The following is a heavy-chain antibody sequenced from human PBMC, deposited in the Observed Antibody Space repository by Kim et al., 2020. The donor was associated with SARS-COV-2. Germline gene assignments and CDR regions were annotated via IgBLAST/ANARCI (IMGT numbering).Heavy chain of an antibody. Sequence: GGSLRLSCAASGFTFSDSGIHWVRQASGKGLEWVGRIRSKTNTYATAYAASVKGRFTISRDDSKNTAYLQMNSLKTEDTAVYYCTRTPTFYDILTDFGGDAFGIWGRGTVVTVSS. J-gene: IGHJ3*02. D-gene: IGHD3-9*01. CDR3: TRTPTFYDILTDFGGDAFGI. CDR1: GFTFSDSG. V-gene: IGHV3-73*01. CDR2: IRSKTNTYAT.